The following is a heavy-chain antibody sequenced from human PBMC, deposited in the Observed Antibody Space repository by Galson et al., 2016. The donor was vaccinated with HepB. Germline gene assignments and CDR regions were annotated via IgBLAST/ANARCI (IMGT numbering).Heavy chain of an antibody. CDR1: GYGFTSFW. Sequence: QSGAEVKKPGESLKISCKASGYGFTSFWIGWVRQMPGKGLEWLGIIYPIDSDTKYSPSFEGQVTISVDKSISTAYLQWSSLKASDSAMYYCARHEMATIDYLGHGTLVTVPP. D-gene: IGHD5-24*01. CDR3: ARHEMATIDY. J-gene: IGHJ4*01. V-gene: IGHV5-51*01. CDR2: IYPIDSDT.